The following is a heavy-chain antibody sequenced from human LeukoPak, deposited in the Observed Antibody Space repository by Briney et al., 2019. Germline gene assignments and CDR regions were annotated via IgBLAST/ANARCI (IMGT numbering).Heavy chain of an antibody. CDR1: GFTFSSYS. CDR3: ARGHSTSFDP. J-gene: IGHJ5*02. Sequence: GGSLRLSCAASGFTFSSYSMNWVRQAPGKGLGWVSSISSSSSYIYYADSVKGRFTISRDNAKNSLYLQMNSLRAEDTAVYYCARGHSTSFDPWGQGTLVTVSS. D-gene: IGHD4-4*01. V-gene: IGHV3-21*01. CDR2: ISSSSSYI.